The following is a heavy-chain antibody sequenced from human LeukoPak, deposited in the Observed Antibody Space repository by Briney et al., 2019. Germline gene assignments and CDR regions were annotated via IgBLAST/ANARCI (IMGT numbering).Heavy chain of an antibody. D-gene: IGHD2-8*01. V-gene: IGHV1-46*01. J-gene: IGHJ6*02. Sequence: ASVKVSCKASGYIFTSYYMHWVRQAPGQGLEWMGIINPSGGSTTYAQKFQGRVTMTRDTSTSTVYMELRSLRSDDTAVYYCAREGYCTNGVCQRDGGMDVWGQGTTVTVSS. CDR2: INPSGGST. CDR3: AREGYCTNGVCQRDGGMDV. CDR1: GYIFTSYY.